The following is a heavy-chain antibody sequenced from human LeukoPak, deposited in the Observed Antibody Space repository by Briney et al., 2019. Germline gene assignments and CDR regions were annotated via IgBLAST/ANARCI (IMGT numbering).Heavy chain of an antibody. CDR2: IYRDRST. J-gene: IGHJ1*01. CDR1: GFTVSSNY. CDR3: ARGGKIAVVGTRSPQYFQH. V-gene: IGHV3-53*01. D-gene: IGHD6-19*01. Sequence: GSLRLSCAASGFTVSSNYMSWDRQAPGKGLEWVSDIYRDRSTYYADSVKGRFTISRDNSKSTLYLQMDSLRAKDTAVYYCARGGKIAVVGTRSPQYFQHWGQGTLVTVSS.